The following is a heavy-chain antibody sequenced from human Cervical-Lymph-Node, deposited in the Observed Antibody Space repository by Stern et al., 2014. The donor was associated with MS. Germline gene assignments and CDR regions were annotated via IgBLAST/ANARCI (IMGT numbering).Heavy chain of an antibody. J-gene: IGHJ4*02. CDR3: ARDTSSPERSDW. D-gene: IGHD1-1*01. CDR2: RTIVGST. CDR1: GFTVRRDY. Sequence: VQLVQSGGGVIQPGGSLRLSCTASGFTVRRDYMTWVRQAPGKGLEWVSLRTIVGSTFYMDSVKGRFTISRDVSKNTVYLHMTSLRAEDTAMYYCARDTSSPERSDWWGQGTLVTVSS. V-gene: IGHV3-53*01.